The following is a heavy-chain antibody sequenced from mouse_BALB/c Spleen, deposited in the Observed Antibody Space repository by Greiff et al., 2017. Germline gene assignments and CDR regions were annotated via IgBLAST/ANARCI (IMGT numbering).Heavy chain of an antibody. CDR3: AGDYGYAMDY. V-gene: IGHV3-2*02. J-gene: IGHJ4*01. CDR1: GYSITSDYA. CDR2: ISYSGST. Sequence: EVKLMESGPGLVKPSQSLSLTCTVTGYSITSDYAWNWIRQFPGNKLEWMGYISYSGSTSYNPSLKSRISITRDTSKNQFFLQLNSVTTEDTATYYCAGDYGYAMDYWGQGTSVTVSS. D-gene: IGHD2-4*01.